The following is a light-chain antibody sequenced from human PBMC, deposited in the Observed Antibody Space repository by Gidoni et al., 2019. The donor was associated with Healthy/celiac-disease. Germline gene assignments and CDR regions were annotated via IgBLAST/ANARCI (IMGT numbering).Light chain of an antibody. Sequence: DIQMTQSPSTLSASVGDRVTITCRASQRISSWLAWYQQKPGKAPKLLIYKASSLESGVPSRFSGSGSWTEFTLTISSLQYDDFATYYCQQYNSYSRTFGQGTKVEIK. CDR2: KAS. CDR3: QQYNSYSRT. J-gene: IGKJ1*01. V-gene: IGKV1-5*03. CDR1: QRISSW.